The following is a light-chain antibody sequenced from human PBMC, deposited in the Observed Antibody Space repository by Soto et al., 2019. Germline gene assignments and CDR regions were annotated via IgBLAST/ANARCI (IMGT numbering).Light chain of an antibody. Sequence: DIQMTQSPSTLSASFGDRVTITCRASQSIRNWLAWYQQKPGKAPKLLIHQASTLQSGVPSRFSGSGSGTEFTLNISSLQPEDFATYYCQQSYSTPTFGQGTRLEIK. CDR1: QSIRNW. J-gene: IGKJ5*01. CDR2: QAS. CDR3: QQSYSTPT. V-gene: IGKV1-5*03.